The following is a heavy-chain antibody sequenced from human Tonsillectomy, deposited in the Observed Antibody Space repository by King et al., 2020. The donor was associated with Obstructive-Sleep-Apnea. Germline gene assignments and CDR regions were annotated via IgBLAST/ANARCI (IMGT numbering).Heavy chain of an antibody. CDR1: GFTVSSNY. J-gene: IGHJ4*02. Sequence: VQLVESGGGLVQPGGSLRLSCAASGFTVSSNYMSWVRQAPGKGLEWVSVIYSGGSTYYADSVKGRFTISRDNSKNTLYLQMNSLRAEDTAVNYCARGGGNSILSPFDYWGQGTLVTVSS. V-gene: IGHV3-66*01. CDR2: IYSGGST. CDR3: ARGGGNSILSPFDY. D-gene: IGHD4-23*01.